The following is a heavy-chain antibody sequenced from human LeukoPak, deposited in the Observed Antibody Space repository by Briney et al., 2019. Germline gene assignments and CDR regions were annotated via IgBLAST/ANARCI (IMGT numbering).Heavy chain of an antibody. CDR2: IKEDGREK. V-gene: IGHV3-7*01. J-gene: IGHJ4*02. CDR3: ARDRSSIAATGTLFDY. D-gene: IGHD6-13*01. Sequence: PGGSLRLSSAASGFTFSNYWMSWVRQAPGKGLEWVANIKEDGREKYYVDSVKGRFTISRDNAKNSLYLQMNSLRAEDTAVYYCARDRSSIAATGTLFDYWGQGTLVTVSS. CDR1: GFTFSNYW.